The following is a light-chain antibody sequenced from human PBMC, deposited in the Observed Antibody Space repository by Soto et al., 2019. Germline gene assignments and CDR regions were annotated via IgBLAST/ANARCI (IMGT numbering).Light chain of an antibody. V-gene: IGLV4-60*02. J-gene: IGLJ3*02. CDR2: LESSGSY. Sequence: QPVLTQSSYASASLGSSVKLTCTLSSGHRSYIIAWHQQQPGKAPRFLMKLESSGSYNKGSGVPDRFSGSSSGADRYLTISNLQFEDEADYYCETWDSNTWVFGGGTKVTVL. CDR3: ETWDSNTWV. CDR1: SGHRSYI.